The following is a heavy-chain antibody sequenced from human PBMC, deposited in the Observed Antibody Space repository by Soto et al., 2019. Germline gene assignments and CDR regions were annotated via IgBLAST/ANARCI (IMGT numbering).Heavy chain of an antibody. Sequence: GGPLRLSWTASGFTFSSYWMHWIRQAPGKGLVWVSRINSDGSSTSYADSVKGRFTISRDNAKNTLYLQMNSLRAEDTAVYYCAREGIAADMDVWGKRTTVTVSS. D-gene: IGHD6-13*01. V-gene: IGHV3-74*01. CDR1: GFTFSSYW. CDR3: AREGIAADMDV. CDR2: INSDGSST. J-gene: IGHJ6*04.